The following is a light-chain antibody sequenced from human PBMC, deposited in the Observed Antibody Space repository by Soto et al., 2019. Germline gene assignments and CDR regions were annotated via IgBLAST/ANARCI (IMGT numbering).Light chain of an antibody. CDR1: QSFSSNF. J-gene: IGKJ1*01. V-gene: IGKV3-20*01. CDR3: QQSVT. CDR2: GAS. Sequence: ILSAQSPGTLSLSPGERGTLSCRASQSFSSNFLAWYQQNPGRAPRLLIYGASNRATGVPDRFSGGGSGTDFTLTISSLQPDYFATYFCQQSVTFGEGTKVDIK.